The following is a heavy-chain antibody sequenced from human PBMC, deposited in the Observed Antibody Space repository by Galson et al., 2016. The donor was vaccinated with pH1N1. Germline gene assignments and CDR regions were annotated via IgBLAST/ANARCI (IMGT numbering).Heavy chain of an antibody. V-gene: IGHV4-4*02. CDR1: GGSISSRNW. D-gene: IGHD4-23*01. J-gene: IGHJ5*02. CDR3: ARDGGDYGGAGQYKYFDT. CDR2: IYHIGGT. Sequence: ETLSLTCAVSGGSISSRNWWSWVRQPPGQGLEWIGEIYHIGGTSYNPSLKSRVTISLDKSKNHFTLNLASVTAADTAVYYCARDGGDYGGAGQYKYFDTWGQGTLVTVSS.